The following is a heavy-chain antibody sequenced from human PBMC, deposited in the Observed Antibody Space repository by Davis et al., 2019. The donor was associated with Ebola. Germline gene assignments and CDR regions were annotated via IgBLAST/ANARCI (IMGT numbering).Heavy chain of an antibody. Sequence: GESLKISCAASGFTFSSYSMNWVRQAPGKGLEWVSSISSSSSYIYYADSVQGRFTISRDNAKNSLYLQMNSLRAEDTAVYYCARARGCSGGSCYSGSRFYGMDVWGQGTTVTVSS. V-gene: IGHV3-21*01. CDR3: ARARGCSGGSCYSGSRFYGMDV. J-gene: IGHJ6*02. CDR1: GFTFSSYS. D-gene: IGHD2-15*01. CDR2: ISSSSSYI.